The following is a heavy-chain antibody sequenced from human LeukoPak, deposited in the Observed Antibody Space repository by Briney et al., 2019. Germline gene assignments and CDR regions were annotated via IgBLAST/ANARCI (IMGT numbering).Heavy chain of an antibody. CDR3: AELGITMIGGV. Sequence: GSLRLSCAASGFTFSSYGINWVRQAPGKGLEWVSSISSSSSYIYYGDSVKGRFTISRDNARRSVILQMNSLRAEDTAVYYCAELGITMIGGVWGKGTTVTISS. J-gene: IGHJ6*04. CDR2: ISSSSSYI. D-gene: IGHD3-10*02. CDR1: GFTFSSYG. V-gene: IGHV3-21*01.